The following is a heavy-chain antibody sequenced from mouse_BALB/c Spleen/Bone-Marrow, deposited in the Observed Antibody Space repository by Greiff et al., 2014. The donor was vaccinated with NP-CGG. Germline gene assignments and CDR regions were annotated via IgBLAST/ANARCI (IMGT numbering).Heavy chain of an antibody. V-gene: IGHV5-9-3*01. CDR3: ARHITTVVADY. J-gene: IGHJ2*01. Sequence: VLLVASVGGFLPPGGSLQLSCAASGFTFSSYALSWVRQTPVKRLEWVATISSGGSYTYYPDSVKGRFTISRDNAKNTLYLQMSSLRSEDTAMYYCARHITTVVADYWGQGTTLTVSS. D-gene: IGHD1-1*01. CDR2: ISSGGSYT. CDR1: GFTFSSYA.